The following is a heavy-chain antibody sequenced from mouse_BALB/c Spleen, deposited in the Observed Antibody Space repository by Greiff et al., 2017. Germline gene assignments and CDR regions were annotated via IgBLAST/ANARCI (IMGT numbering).Heavy chain of an antibody. Sequence: VQLQQSGAELVRPGALVKLSCKASGFNIKDYYMHWAKQRPEQGLEWIGWIDPENGNTIYDPKFQGKASITADTSSNTAYLQLSSLTSEDTAVYYCARNDGYEAYWGQGTLVTVSA. V-gene: IGHV14-1*02. J-gene: IGHJ3*01. CDR3: ARNDGYEAY. CDR2: IDPENGNT. D-gene: IGHD2-3*01. CDR1: GFNIKDYY.